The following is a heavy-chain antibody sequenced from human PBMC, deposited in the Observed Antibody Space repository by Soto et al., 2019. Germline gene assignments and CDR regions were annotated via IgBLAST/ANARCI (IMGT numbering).Heavy chain of an antibody. V-gene: IGHV5-10-1*01. CDR3: ATYDYDSSGYYRNAFDI. CDR1: GYSFASYW. J-gene: IGHJ3*02. CDR2: IDPSDSYT. D-gene: IGHD3-22*01. Sequence: PGESQKISCKASGYSFASYWLTWVRQMPGKGLEWMGRIDPSDSYTTYSPSFQGHVTISADKSISTAYLQWRSLKASDTAMYYCATYDYDSSGYYRNAFDIWGQGTMVTVSS.